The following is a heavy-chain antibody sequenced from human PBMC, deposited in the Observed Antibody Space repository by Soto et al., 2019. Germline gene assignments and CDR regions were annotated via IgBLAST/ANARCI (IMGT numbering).Heavy chain of an antibody. CDR2: INHSGST. CDR3: ARRARSITIFGVVIRTVPFDP. D-gene: IGHD3-3*01. V-gene: IGHV4-34*01. J-gene: IGHJ5*02. Sequence: SETLPRTCAVHGGPFSGYYWSWFRHPPGKGQEWIGEINHSGSTNYNPSLKSRVTISVDTSKNQFSLKLRSVTAADTAVYYCARRARSITIFGVVIRTVPFDPWGQGTLVTVSS. CDR1: GGPFSGYY.